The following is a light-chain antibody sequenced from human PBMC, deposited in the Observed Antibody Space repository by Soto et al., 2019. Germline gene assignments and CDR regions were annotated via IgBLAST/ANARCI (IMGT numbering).Light chain of an antibody. CDR1: QSVSSY. V-gene: IGKV3-20*01. CDR2: DAS. CDR3: QQYGDSPVT. J-gene: IGKJ1*01. Sequence: EIVMTQSPGPLSLSPGERATLSCRASQSVSSYLAWYQQKPGQAPRLLISDASDRATGIPDRFSGSGSGTDFTLTISRLVPEDFAVYYCQQYGDSPVTFAQGTKVEIK.